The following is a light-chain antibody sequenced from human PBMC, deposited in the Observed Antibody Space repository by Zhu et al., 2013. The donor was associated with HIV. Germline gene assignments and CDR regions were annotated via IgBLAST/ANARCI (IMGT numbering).Light chain of an antibody. V-gene: IGKV3D-15*01. Sequence: EIALTQSPATLSVSPGERATLSCRASQSVNGNLARYQQKPGQTPRLLISGASARATGVPARFSGSGSGTEYTLTISSLQSDDFALYYCQQYSDWLPFTFGPGTKLEI. CDR2: GAS. J-gene: IGKJ3*01. CDR1: QSVNGN. CDR3: QQYSDWLPFT.